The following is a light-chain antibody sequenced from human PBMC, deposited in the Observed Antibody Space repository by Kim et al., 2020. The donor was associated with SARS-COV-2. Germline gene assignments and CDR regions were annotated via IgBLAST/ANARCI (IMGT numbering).Light chain of an antibody. CDR3: QVWDSSGVKYV. CDR1: KNGMKS. CDR2: FYQ. J-gene: IGLJ1*01. Sequence: APGKTESITLGGNKNGMKSVHCYQDKQRQGPLFVMSFYQDPAPGIPERVSGSNSGNMATRTISRVEAGDEADYYCQVWDSSGVKYVFGTGTKVTVL. V-gene: IGLV3-21*04.